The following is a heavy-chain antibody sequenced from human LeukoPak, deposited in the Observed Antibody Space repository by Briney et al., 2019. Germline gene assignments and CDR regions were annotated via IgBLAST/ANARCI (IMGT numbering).Heavy chain of an antibody. Sequence: SETLSLTGTVSGGSISSYYWSWIRQPPGKGLEWIGYIYYSGSTNYNPSLKSRVTISVDTSKNQFSLKLSSVTAADTAVYYCARVAGLRYFDWFNDYWGQGTLVTVSS. V-gene: IGHV4-59*01. CDR2: IYYSGST. J-gene: IGHJ4*02. CDR3: ARVAGLRYFDWFNDY. CDR1: GGSISSYY. D-gene: IGHD3-9*01.